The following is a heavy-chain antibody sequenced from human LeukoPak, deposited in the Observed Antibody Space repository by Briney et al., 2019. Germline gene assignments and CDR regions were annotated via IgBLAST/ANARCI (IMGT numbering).Heavy chain of an antibody. CDR2: ISSSSSYI. CDR1: GFTFSSYG. V-gene: IGHV3-21*01. CDR3: ARAGWVAATATFLGY. Sequence: GGSLRLSCAASGFTFSSYGMHWVRQAPGKGLEWVSSISSSSSYIYYADSVKGRFTISRDNAKNSLYLQMNSLRAEDTAVYYCARAGWVAATATFLGYWGQGTLVTVSS. D-gene: IGHD2-15*01. J-gene: IGHJ4*02.